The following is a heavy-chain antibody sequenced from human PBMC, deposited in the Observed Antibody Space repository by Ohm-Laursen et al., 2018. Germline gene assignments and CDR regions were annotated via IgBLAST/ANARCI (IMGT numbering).Heavy chain of an antibody. CDR2: ISYDGSNK. Sequence: SLRLSCSASGFTFSSYGMHWVRQAPGKGLEWVAVISYDGSNKYYADSVKGRFTISRDNSKNTLYLQMNSLRAEDTAVYYCARFFGWSFGYWGQGTLVTVSS. V-gene: IGHV3-30*03. D-gene: IGHD3-9*01. CDR1: GFTFSSYG. CDR3: ARFFGWSFGY. J-gene: IGHJ4*02.